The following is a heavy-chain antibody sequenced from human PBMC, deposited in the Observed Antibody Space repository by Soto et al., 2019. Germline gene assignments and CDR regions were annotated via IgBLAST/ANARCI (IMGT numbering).Heavy chain of an antibody. CDR1: GYTFTSYG. V-gene: IGHV1-18*01. CDR2: ISAYNGNT. J-gene: IGHJ4*02. CDR3: ARANRGATTIGGLWV. Sequence: ASVKVSCKASGYTFTSYGISWVRQAPGQGLEWMGWISAYNGNTNYAQKLQGRVTMTTDTSTSTAYMELRSLRSDDTAVYYCARANRGATTIGGLWVWGQGTLVTVSS. D-gene: IGHD1-26*01.